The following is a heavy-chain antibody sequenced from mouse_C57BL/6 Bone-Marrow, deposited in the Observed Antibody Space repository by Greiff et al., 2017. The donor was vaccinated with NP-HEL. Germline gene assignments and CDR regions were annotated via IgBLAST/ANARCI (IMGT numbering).Heavy chain of an antibody. CDR1: GYTFPDYY. V-gene: IGHV1-19*01. J-gene: IGHJ3*01. Sequence: VQLKQSGPVLVKPGASVKMSCKASGYTFPDYYMNWVKQSPGKSLEWIGVINPYNGGTSYNQKFKGKATLTVDKSSSTAYMELNSLTSEDSAVYYCARGFAYWGQGTLVTVSA. CDR2: INPYNGGT. CDR3: ARGFAY.